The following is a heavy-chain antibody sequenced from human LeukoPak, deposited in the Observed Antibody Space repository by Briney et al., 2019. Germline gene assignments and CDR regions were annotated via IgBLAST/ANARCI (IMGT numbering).Heavy chain of an antibody. Sequence: MASETLSLTCTVSGGSISSYYWSWIRQPPGKGLEWIGYIYHSGSTYYNPSLKSRVTISVDRSKNQFSLKLSSVTAADTAVYYCARDPFAARGYSGYDFDYWGQGTLVTVSS. J-gene: IGHJ4*02. V-gene: IGHV4-59*12. D-gene: IGHD5-12*01. CDR2: IYHSGST. CDR1: GGSISSYY. CDR3: ARDPFAARGYSGYDFDY.